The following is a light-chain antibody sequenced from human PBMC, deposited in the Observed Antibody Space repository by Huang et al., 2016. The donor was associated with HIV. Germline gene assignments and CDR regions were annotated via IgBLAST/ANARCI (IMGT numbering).Light chain of an antibody. CDR3: QQYNNWLRS. J-gene: IGKJ4*01. Sequence: IVMTQSLATLSVSTGERVTVSCRANRSVSSNLAWYQQRPGQAPRLLIYGSSTRAPGIPARFSGSGSGTDFSLTISSLQSEDFALYYCQQYNNWLRSFGGGTRVDI. CDR1: RSVSSN. V-gene: IGKV3-15*01. CDR2: GSS.